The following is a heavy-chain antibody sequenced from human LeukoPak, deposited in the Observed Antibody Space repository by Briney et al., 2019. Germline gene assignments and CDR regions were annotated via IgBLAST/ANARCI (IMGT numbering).Heavy chain of an antibody. CDR2: IYYSGST. Sequence: PSEILSLTCTVSGGSISSSSYYWGWIRQPPGKGLEWIGSIYYSGSTYYNPSLKSRVTISVDTSKNQFSLKLSSVTAADTAVYYCASFMYYYDSSGYWSPAGWGQGTLVTVSS. CDR3: ASFMYYYDSSGYWSPAG. D-gene: IGHD3-22*01. J-gene: IGHJ4*02. CDR1: GGSISSSSYY. V-gene: IGHV4-39*07.